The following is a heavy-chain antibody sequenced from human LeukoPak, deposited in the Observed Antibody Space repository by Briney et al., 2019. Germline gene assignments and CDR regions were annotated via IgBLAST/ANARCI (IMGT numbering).Heavy chain of an antibody. Sequence: GGSLRLSCTASGFTFSSYWMLWVRQAPGKGLVWVSRINSDGGSTSYADSVKGRFTISRDNAKNTLYLQMNSLRAEDTAVYYCARRIQGMAPYYFDYWGQGTLVTVS. V-gene: IGHV3-74*01. J-gene: IGHJ4*02. D-gene: IGHD5-24*01. CDR2: INSDGGST. CDR3: ARRIQGMAPYYFDY. CDR1: GFTFSSYW.